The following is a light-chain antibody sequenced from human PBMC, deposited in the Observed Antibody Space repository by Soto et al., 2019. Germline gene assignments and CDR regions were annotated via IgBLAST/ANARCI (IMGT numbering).Light chain of an antibody. J-gene: IGKJ2*01. CDR1: QNITIY. CDR3: QHSYTAPPFT. Sequence: DIQMTQSPSSLSASVGDSGTITCRARQNITIYLNWYQQKPGKAPNILIYGASTLHSGVPSRFRGSGSGTDFSLIINSLQPEDFATYFCQHSYTAPPFTFGQGTRLEI. V-gene: IGKV1-39*01. CDR2: GAS.